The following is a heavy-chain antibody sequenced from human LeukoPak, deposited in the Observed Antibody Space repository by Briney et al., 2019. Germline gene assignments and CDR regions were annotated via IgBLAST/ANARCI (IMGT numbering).Heavy chain of an antibody. CDR1: GYTFTGYY. V-gene: IGHV1-18*04. D-gene: IGHD2-15*01. CDR3: AAQRYCSGGSCSSFDY. CDR2: ISAYNGNT. Sequence: GASVKVSCKASGYTFTGYYMHWVRQAPGQGLEWMGWISAYNGNTNYAQKLQGRVTMTTDTSTSTAYMELRSLRSDDTAVYYCAAQRYCSGGSCSSFDYWGQGTLVTVSS. J-gene: IGHJ4*02.